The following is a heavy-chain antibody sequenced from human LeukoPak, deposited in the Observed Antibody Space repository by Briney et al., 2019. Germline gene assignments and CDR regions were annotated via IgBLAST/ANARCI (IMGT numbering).Heavy chain of an antibody. D-gene: IGHD6-13*01. V-gene: IGHV3-48*03. CDR3: ARGEQQLVPFDY. CDR2: ISSSGSTI. J-gene: IGHJ4*02. CDR1: GFTFSSYE. Sequence: GGSLRLSCAASGFTFSSYEMNWVRQAPGKGLEWVSYISSSGSTIYYADSVKGRLTISRDDAKNSLYLQMNSLRAEDTAVYYCARGEQQLVPFDYWGQGTLVTVSS.